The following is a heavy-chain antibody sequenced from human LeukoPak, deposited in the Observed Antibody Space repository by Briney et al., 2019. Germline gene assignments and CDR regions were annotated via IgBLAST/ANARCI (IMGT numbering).Heavy chain of an antibody. CDR3: ARDPQNWDAFDI. V-gene: IGHV4-31*03. J-gene: IGHJ3*02. Sequence: PSETLSLTCTVSGGSISSGGYYWSWIRQHPGKGLEWIGYIYYSGNTNYNPSLKSRVTISVDTSKNQFSLKLSSVTAADTAVYYRARDPQNWDAFDIWGQGTMVTVSS. CDR2: IYYSGNT. D-gene: IGHD2/OR15-2a*01. CDR1: GGSISSGGYY.